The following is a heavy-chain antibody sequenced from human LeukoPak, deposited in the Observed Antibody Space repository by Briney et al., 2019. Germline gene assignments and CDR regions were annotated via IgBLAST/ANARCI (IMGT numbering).Heavy chain of an antibody. V-gene: IGHV4-59*01. CDR3: ARVVSNGDRAAFDI. CDR1: GGSISSFY. J-gene: IGHJ3*02. CDR2: LYYSGST. D-gene: IGHD2-8*01. Sequence: SGTLSLTCTVSGGSISSFYWTWIRQPPGKGLEWIGYLYYSGSTNYNPSLKSRVTMSLDTSKNQVSLKLSSVTAADTAVYYCARVVSNGDRAAFDIWGQGTMITVSS.